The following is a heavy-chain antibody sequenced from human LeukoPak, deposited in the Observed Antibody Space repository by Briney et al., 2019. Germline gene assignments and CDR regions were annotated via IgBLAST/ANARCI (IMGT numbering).Heavy chain of an antibody. CDR2: IYYSGST. Sequence: SETLSLTCTVSGGSISSYYWSWIRQPPGKGLEWIGYIYYSGSTNYNPSLKSRVTISVDTSKNHFSLKLSSVTAADTAVYFCARFYYYDSSRWFDPWGQGTLVTVSS. V-gene: IGHV4-59*01. CDR3: ARFYYYDSSRWFDP. J-gene: IGHJ5*02. CDR1: GGSISSYY. D-gene: IGHD3-22*01.